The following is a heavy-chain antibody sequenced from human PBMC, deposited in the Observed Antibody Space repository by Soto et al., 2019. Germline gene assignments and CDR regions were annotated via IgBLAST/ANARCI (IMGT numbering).Heavy chain of an antibody. D-gene: IGHD5-18*01. CDR2: IYPGDSDT. J-gene: IGHJ6*02. Sequence: GESLKISCKGSGYSLTSYWIGWVRQMPGKGLEWMGIIYPGDSDTRYSPSFQGQVTISADKSISTAYLQWSSLKASDTAMYYCAREGGTSYGEYYYYYGMDVWGQGTTVTVSS. CDR3: AREGGTSYGEYYYYYGMDV. CDR1: GYSLTSYW. V-gene: IGHV5-51*01.